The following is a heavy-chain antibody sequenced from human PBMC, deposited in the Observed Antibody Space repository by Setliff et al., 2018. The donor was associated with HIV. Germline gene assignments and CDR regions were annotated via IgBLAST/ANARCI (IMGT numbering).Heavy chain of an antibody. CDR2: IYRSGST. CDR1: GGSLSGYY. Sequence: SETLSLTCAVYGGSLSGYYWGWIRQPPGKGLEWIGSIYRSGSTYDNPPLKSRVTISFDTSKNQFSLILTSVTAADTAVYYCATQGLTVPIPGGYFQHWGPGILVTVSS. J-gene: IGHJ1*01. CDR3: ATQGLTVPIPGGYFQH. D-gene: IGHD2-21*02. V-gene: IGHV4-34*01.